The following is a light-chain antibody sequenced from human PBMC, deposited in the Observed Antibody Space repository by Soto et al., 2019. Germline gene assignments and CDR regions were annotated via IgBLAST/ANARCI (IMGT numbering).Light chain of an antibody. CDR2: AAS. J-gene: IGKJ4*01. V-gene: IGKV1-9*01. CDR1: QGISSY. CDR3: QQLNSYPLT. Sequence: DIQLTHSPSFLSASVGDRVTITCRASQGISSYLAWYQQKPGKAPKLLIYAASTLQSGVPSRFSGSGSGTEFTLTISSLQPEDFATYYCQQLNSYPLTVGGGTKVEIK.